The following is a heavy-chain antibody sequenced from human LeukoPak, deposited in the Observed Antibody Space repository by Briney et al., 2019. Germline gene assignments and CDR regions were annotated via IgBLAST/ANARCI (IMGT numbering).Heavy chain of an antibody. V-gene: IGHV4-34*01. CDR1: GGSFSGYY. CDR3: ATLWFGEINY. CDR2: INHSGST. Sequence: ASETLSLTCAVYGGSFSGYYWSWIRQPPGKGLEWIGEINHSGSTNYNPSLKSRVTISVDTSKNQFSLKLSSVTAADTAVYYCATLWFGEINYWGQGTLVTVSS. J-gene: IGHJ4*02. D-gene: IGHD3-10*01.